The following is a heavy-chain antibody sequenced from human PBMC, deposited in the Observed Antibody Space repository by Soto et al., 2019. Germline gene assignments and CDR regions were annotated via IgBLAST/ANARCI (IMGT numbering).Heavy chain of an antibody. J-gene: IGHJ5*02. CDR1: GFSISRSA. D-gene: IGHD1-1*01. CDR2: IAYDGSNR. V-gene: IGHV3-30*04. Sequence: QVQLVESGGGVVQPGRSLRLSCAASGFSISRSAMHWVRQAPGKGLEWVAVIAYDGSNRWYADSEKGRFTISRDNSQNTVYLQMSSLRGEDTAVYYCARDLQAGTDNVNWFAPWGQGTLVTVSS. CDR3: ARDLQAGTDNVNWFAP.